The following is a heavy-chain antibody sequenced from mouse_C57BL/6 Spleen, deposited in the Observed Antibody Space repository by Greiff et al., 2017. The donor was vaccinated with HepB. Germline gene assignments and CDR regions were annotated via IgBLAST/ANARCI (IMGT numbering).Heavy chain of an antibody. V-gene: IGHV5-6*01. CDR2: ISSGGSYT. Sequence: EVQRVESGGDLVKPGGSLKLSCAASGFTFSSYGMSWVRQTPDKRLEWVATISSGGSYTYYPDSVKGRFTISRDNAKNTLYLQMSSLKSEDTAMYYCERHGGWLLNFDYWGQGTTLTVSS. J-gene: IGHJ2*01. D-gene: IGHD2-3*01. CDR1: GFTFSSYG. CDR3: ERHGGWLLNFDY.